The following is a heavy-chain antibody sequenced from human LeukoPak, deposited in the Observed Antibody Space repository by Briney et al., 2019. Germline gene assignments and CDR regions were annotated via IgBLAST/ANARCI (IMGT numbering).Heavy chain of an antibody. CDR3: ARPSSSGWYY. Sequence: GASVKVSCKASGYTFTSYDINWVRQATGQGLEWMGWMSPNSGNTGYALKFQGRVTMTRNTSISTAYMELSSLRSEDTAVYYCARPSSSGWYYWGQGTLVTVSS. J-gene: IGHJ4*02. CDR2: MSPNSGNT. D-gene: IGHD6-19*01. V-gene: IGHV1-8*01. CDR1: GYTFTSYD.